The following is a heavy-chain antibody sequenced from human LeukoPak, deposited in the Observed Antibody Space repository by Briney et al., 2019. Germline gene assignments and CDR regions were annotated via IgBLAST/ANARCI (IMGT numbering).Heavy chain of an antibody. CDR3: ARGGGGSGMFLWT. CDR1: GYTFTTYY. J-gene: IGHJ5*02. D-gene: IGHD3-10*01. Sequence: ASVEVSCKTSGYTFTTYYMHWVRQAPGQGLEWMGIINPSGGSTSYAQKFQGRVTMTRDTSTSTVYMELSSLRSEDTAVYYCARGGGGSGMFLWTWGQGTLVTVSS. V-gene: IGHV1-46*01. CDR2: INPSGGST.